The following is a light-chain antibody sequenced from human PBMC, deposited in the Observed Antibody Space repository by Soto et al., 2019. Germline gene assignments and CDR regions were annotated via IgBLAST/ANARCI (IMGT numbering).Light chain of an antibody. CDR3: SSYGGTNNLL. CDR2: EVH. J-gene: IGLJ2*01. Sequence: QSALTQPPSASGSPGQSVTISCTGTSSDVGGYKYVSWYQQHPGKAPKLMIFEVHKRPSGVPDRFSGSKSGNTASLTVSGLQAEDEADYYCSSYGGTNNLLFGGATKLTVL. CDR1: SSDVGGYKY. V-gene: IGLV2-8*01.